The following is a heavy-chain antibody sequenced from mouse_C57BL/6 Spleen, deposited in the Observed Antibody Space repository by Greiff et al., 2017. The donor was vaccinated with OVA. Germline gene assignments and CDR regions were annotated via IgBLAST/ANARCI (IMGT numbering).Heavy chain of an antibody. D-gene: IGHD1-1*01. V-gene: IGHV1-55*01. J-gene: IGHJ4*01. Sequence: VQLQQPGAELVKPGASVKMSCKASGYTFTSYWITWVKQRPGQGLEWIGDIYPGRGSTNYNEKFKSKATLPVDTSSSTAYMQLSSQTSEDSAVEYCARHYYGSSYAMDYWGQGTSVTGSS. CDR1: GYTFTSYW. CDR3: ARHYYGSSYAMDY. CDR2: IYPGRGST.